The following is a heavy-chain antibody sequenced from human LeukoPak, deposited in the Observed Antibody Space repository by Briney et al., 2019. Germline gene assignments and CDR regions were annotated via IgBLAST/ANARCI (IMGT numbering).Heavy chain of an antibody. V-gene: IGHV1-24*01. D-gene: IGHD3-16*02. CDR3: KMITFGGVIVG. CDR1: GYTLTELS. J-gene: IGHJ4*02. Sequence: RASVTVSCKVSGYTLTELSMHWVRQAPGKGLEWMGGFDPEDGETIYAQKFQGRVTMTEDTSTDTAYMELSSLRSEDTAVYYCKMITFGGVIVGWGQGTLVTVSS. CDR2: FDPEDGET.